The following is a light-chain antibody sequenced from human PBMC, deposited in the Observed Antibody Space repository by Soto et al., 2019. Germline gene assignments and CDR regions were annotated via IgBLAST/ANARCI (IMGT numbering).Light chain of an antibody. Sequence: QSVLTQPPSVSAAPGQRVTISCSGSSSNIGKNFVSWYQQVPGTAPKLLIYDNDKRPSGIPDRYFASRVDTSATLTITGLQTGDEADYYCGTWDNSMYAGLFGGGTKLTVL. V-gene: IGLV1-51*01. CDR1: SSNIGKNF. CDR2: DND. J-gene: IGLJ3*02. CDR3: GTWDNSMYAGL.